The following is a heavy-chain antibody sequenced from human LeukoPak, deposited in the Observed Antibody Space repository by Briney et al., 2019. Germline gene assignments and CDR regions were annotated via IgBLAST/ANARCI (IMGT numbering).Heavy chain of an antibody. CDR2: ISNDGSRK. D-gene: IGHD6-19*01. CDR1: GFTFSRHG. J-gene: IGHJ4*02. Sequence: GRSLRLSCAPSGFTFSRHGMHWVRQAPGKGLEWVAIISNDGSRKYYAHSVEGRFTISRDNSKNTLYLQMDSLRAEDTAVYYCARSVGGWYYFDYWGQGTLVTVSS. V-gene: IGHV3-30*03. CDR3: ARSVGGWYYFDY.